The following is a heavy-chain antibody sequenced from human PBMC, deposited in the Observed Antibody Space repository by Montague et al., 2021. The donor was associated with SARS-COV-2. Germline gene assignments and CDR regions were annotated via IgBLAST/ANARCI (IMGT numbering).Heavy chain of an antibody. Sequence: SETLSLTYAVYGGSFSDYHWTWIRQSPGEGPEWIGQINYGGSTKYNPSLKSRVTISIDTSKNQFSLKLTSVTAADTAVYYCARGAPGYWGQGTLVTVSS. CDR3: ARGAPGY. CDR1: GGSFSDYH. CDR2: INYGGST. V-gene: IGHV4-34*01. J-gene: IGHJ4*02. D-gene: IGHD1-1*01.